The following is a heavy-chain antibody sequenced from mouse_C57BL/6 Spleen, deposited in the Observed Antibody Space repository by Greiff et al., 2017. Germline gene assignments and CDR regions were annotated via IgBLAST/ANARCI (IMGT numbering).Heavy chain of an antibody. V-gene: IGHV1-81*01. CDR3: ARPLYYGNYYYAMDY. Sequence: SGAELARPGASVKLSCKASGYTFTSYGISWVKQRTGQGLEWIGEIYPRSGNTYYNEKFKGKATLTADKSSSTAYMELRSLTSEDSAVYFCARPLYYGNYYYAMDYWGQGTSVTVSS. D-gene: IGHD2-1*01. J-gene: IGHJ4*01. CDR2: IYPRSGNT. CDR1: GYTFTSYG.